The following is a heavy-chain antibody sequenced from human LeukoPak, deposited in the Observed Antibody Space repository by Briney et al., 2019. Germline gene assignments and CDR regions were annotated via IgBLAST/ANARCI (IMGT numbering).Heavy chain of an antibody. D-gene: IGHD6-19*01. V-gene: IGHV3-74*01. J-gene: IGHJ4*02. CDR1: GFTFSSYW. Sequence: GGSLRLSCAASGFTFSSYWMHWVRQAPGKGLVWVSRINSDGSSTSYADSVKGRFTISRDNAKNTLYLQMNSPRVEDTAVYYCARDRGVAGPFGFDYWGQGTLVTVSS. CDR2: INSDGSST. CDR3: ARDRGVAGPFGFDY.